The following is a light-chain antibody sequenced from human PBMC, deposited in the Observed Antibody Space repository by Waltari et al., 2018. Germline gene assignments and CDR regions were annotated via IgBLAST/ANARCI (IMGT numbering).Light chain of an antibody. CDR2: WAS. CDR3: QQYYGIPLT. V-gene: IGKV4-1*01. Sequence: DIVMTQSADSLAVSLGERATINCKSSQSVLYSSNNNNYLAWYQQKPGQPPNLLIYWASTRESGVPDRFTGSGSGTDFTLTISSLQAEDVAVYYCQQYYGIPLTFGGGTTVEIK. J-gene: IGKJ4*01. CDR1: QSVLYSSNNNNY.